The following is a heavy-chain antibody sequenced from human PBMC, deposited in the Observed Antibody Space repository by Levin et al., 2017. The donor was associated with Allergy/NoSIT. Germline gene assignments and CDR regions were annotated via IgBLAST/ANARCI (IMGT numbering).Heavy chain of an antibody. Sequence: SQTLSLTCAVYGGSFSGYYWSWIRQPPGKGLEWIGEINHSGSTNYNPSLKSRVTISVDTSKNQFSLKLSSVTAADTAVYYCARTPAHRRYFDLWGRGTLVTVSS. CDR3: ARTPAHRRYFDL. CDR2: INHSGST. J-gene: IGHJ2*01. V-gene: IGHV4-34*01. D-gene: IGHD2-2*01. CDR1: GGSFSGYY.